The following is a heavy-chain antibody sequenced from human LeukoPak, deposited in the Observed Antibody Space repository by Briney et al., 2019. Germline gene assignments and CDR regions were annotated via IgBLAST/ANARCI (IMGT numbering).Heavy chain of an antibody. CDR3: ARTTRKPKYYFDY. CDR1: GGTFSSYA. D-gene: IGHD1-14*01. Sequence: SVKVSCKASGGTFSSYAISWVRQAPGQGLEWMGRIIPILGIANYAQKFQGRVTMTTDTSTSTAYMELRSLRSDDTAVYYCARTTRKPKYYFDYWGQGTLVTVSS. V-gene: IGHV1-69*04. J-gene: IGHJ4*02. CDR2: IIPILGIA.